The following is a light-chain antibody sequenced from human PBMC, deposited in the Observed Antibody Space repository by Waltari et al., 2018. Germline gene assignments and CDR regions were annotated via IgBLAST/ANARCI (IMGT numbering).Light chain of an antibody. CDR1: SSDVGGYNR. Sequence: QSALTQPASVSGSPGQSITISCTGTSSDVGGYNRVSWYQQHPGRAPKFMIYEVSNRPSGVSDRFSGSKSGNTVSLTISGLQAEDEADYYCSSFSSSSIRYVFGIGTKVTVL. V-gene: IGLV2-14*01. J-gene: IGLJ1*01. CDR2: EVS. CDR3: SSFSSSSIRYV.